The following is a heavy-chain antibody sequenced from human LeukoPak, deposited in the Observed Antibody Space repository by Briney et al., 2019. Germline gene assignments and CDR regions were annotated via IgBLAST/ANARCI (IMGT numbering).Heavy chain of an antibody. Sequence: PSETLSLTCAVYGGSFSGYYWSWIRQPPGKGLEWIGEINHSGSTNYNQSLKSRVTISVDTSKNQFSLKLSSVTAADTAVYYCARGRPDYYGSGSYPYAFDIWGQGTMVTVSS. J-gene: IGHJ3*02. D-gene: IGHD3-10*01. CDR3: ARGRPDYYGSGSYPYAFDI. CDR1: GGSFSGYY. CDR2: INHSGST. V-gene: IGHV4-34*01.